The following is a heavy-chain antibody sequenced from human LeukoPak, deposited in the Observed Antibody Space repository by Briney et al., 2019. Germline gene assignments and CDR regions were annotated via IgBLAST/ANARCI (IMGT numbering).Heavy chain of an antibody. CDR1: GFTFSSYE. CDR3: AELGITMIGGV. J-gene: IGHJ6*04. Sequence: GGSLRLSCAASGFTFSSYEMNWLREAPGKALEWVSYISSSGSNIYYADSVKGRFTISRDNAKNSLYLQMNSLRAEDTAVYYCAELGITMIGGVWGKGTTVTISS. CDR2: ISSSGSNI. D-gene: IGHD3-10*02. V-gene: IGHV3-48*03.